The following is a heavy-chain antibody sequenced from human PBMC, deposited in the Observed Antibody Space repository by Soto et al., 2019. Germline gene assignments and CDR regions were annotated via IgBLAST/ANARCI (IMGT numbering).Heavy chain of an antibody. D-gene: IGHD3-10*01. J-gene: IGHJ5*02. CDR3: ARTFSHFNKVLLNDP. CDR2: IYWNDDK. Sequence: SGPTLVKPTQTLTLTCTFSGFSLSTSGVGVGWIRQPPGKALEWLALIYWNDDKRYSPSLKSRLTITKDTSKNQVVLTMTNMDPVDTATYYCARTFSHFNKVLLNDPWGQGTLVTVSS. V-gene: IGHV2-5*01. CDR1: GFSLSTSGVG.